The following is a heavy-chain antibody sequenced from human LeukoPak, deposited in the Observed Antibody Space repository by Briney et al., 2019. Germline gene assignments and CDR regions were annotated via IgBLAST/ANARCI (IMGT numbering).Heavy chain of an antibody. CDR2: INPDNGDT. D-gene: IGHD2-2*02. V-gene: IGHV1-3*03. CDR1: GYTFTNYY. CDR3: TLYNY. Sequence: ASVKVSCKASGYTFTNYYMHWVRQAPGQSLEWMGCINPDNGDTQYSQEFQGRVTITRDTSATTAYMELSSLRSDDMAVYYCTLYNYWGQGTLVTVSP. J-gene: IGHJ4*02.